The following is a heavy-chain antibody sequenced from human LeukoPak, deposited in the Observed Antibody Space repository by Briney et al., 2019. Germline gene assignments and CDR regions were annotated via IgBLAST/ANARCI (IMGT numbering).Heavy chain of an antibody. D-gene: IGHD4-23*01. CDR3: ARHNYGGNFDYYYYMDV. CDR1: GGSISSHNYY. J-gene: IGHJ6*03. Sequence: PSETLSLTCTVSGGSISSHNYYWGWIRQPPGKGLEWIGNIYYSGSTHYNPSLKSRVTISVDTSKNQFSLKLSSVTAADTAMYYCARHNYGGNFDYYYYMDVWGKGTTVTVSS. V-gene: IGHV4-39*01. CDR2: IYYSGST.